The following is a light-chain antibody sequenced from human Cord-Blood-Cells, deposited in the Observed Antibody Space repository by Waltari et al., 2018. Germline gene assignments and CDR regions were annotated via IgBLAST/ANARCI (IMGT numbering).Light chain of an antibody. V-gene: IGLV1-47*01. Sequence: QSVLTQPPSASGTPGQRVTISCSGSSSNIGSNYVYWYQQRPVTAPKLLIVRNNQRPSGLPDPFSGSKSGTSASRAISGLRSEDEADYYCAAWDDSLSGKVFGGGTKLTVL. J-gene: IGLJ2*01. CDR1: SSNIGSNY. CDR3: AAWDDSLSGKV. CDR2: RNN.